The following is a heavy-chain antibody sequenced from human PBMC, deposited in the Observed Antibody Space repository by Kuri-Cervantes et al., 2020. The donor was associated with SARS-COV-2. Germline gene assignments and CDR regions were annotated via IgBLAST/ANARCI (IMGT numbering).Heavy chain of an antibody. Sequence: GGSLRLSCAASGFTFSDYYMSWIRQAPGKGLEWVSAISGSGGSTYYADSVKGRFTISRDNSKNTLYLQMNSLRAEDTAVYYCAKTVTARGFVYWGQGTLVTVSS. CDR1: GFTFSDYY. CDR3: AKTVTARGFVY. D-gene: IGHD6-6*01. CDR2: ISGSGGST. J-gene: IGHJ4*02. V-gene: IGHV3-23*01.